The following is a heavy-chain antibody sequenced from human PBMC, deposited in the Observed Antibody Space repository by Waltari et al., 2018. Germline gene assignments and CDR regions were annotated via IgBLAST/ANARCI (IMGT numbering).Heavy chain of an antibody. Sequence: QVQLVQSGAEVKKPGSSVKVSCKASGGTFRSYAISWVRQAPGQGLEWMGGIIPSWGTANYAQKFKGRVTSTKDESTGTAYRERSSLRSEETAVYYCARDTRFRDACDIWGQGTMVTGAS. CDR3: ARDTRFRDACDI. CDR2: IIPSWGTA. J-gene: IGHJ3*02. CDR1: GGTFRSYA. V-gene: IGHV1-69*05. D-gene: IGHD2-21*01.